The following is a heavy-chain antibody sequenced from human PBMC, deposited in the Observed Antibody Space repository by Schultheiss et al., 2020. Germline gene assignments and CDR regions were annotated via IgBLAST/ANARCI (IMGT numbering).Heavy chain of an antibody. D-gene: IGHD3-22*01. V-gene: IGHV4-4*02. CDR3: ARGTYDSSGYYHFDY. Sequence: SETLSLTCAVSGGSISSSNWWSWVRQPPGKGLEWIGEIYHSGSTNYNPSLKSRVTISVDMSKNQFSLKLTSVTAADTAVYYCARGTYDSSGYYHFDYWGQGTLVTISS. CDR1: GGSISSSNW. J-gene: IGHJ4*02. CDR2: IYHSGST.